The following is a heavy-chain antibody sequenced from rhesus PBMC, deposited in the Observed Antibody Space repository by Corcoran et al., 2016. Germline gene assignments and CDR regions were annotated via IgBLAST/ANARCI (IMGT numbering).Heavy chain of an antibody. V-gene: IGHV4-80*01. CDR2: INGNSGST. CDR3: ARVLSYNIWTGYYPKYFDY. D-gene: IGHD3-3*01. J-gene: IGHJ4*01. CDR1: GGSFSSYW. Sequence: QVQLQESGPGLVKPSETLSLTCAVSGGSFSSYWWSWIRQPPGKGLEWIWEINGNSGSTNYNPSLQSRVTLSKDASKNQFSLELSSVAAADTAVYYCARVLSYNIWTGYYPKYFDYWGQGVLVTVSS.